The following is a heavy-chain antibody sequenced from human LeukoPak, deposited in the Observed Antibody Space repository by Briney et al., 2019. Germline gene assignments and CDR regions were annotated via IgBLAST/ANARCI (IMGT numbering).Heavy chain of an antibody. Sequence: SETLSLTCAVYGGSFSGYYWSWIRQPPGKGLEWIGEVNHSGSTNYNPSLKSRVTISVDTSKNQFSLKLSSVTAADTAVYYCATGVWFGELFNYWGQGTLVTVSS. CDR1: GGSFSGYY. CDR2: VNHSGST. D-gene: IGHD3-10*01. V-gene: IGHV4-34*01. J-gene: IGHJ4*02. CDR3: ATGVWFGELFNY.